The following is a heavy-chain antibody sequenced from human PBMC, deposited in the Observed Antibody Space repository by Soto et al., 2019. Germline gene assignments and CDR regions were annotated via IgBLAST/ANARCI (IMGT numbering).Heavy chain of an antibody. Sequence: QVQLQQWGAGLLKPSETLSLTCAVYGGSFSGYYWSWIRQPPGKGLEWIGEINHSGSTNYNPSLNSRVTISVDTSKNQFSLMLSSVTAADTAVYYCARGQVGHCSGGSCYSFGYWGQGTLVTVSS. CDR1: GGSFSGYY. CDR3: ARGQVGHCSGGSCYSFGY. CDR2: INHSGST. V-gene: IGHV4-34*01. D-gene: IGHD2-15*01. J-gene: IGHJ4*02.